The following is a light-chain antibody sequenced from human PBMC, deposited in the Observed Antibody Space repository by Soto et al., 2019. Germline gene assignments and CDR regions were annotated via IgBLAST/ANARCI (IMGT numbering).Light chain of an antibody. V-gene: IGKV3D-20*02. CDR3: QQRSNWPPWLT. CDR1: QSVSSSY. Sequence: EIVLTQSPGTLSLSPXERATLSCRASQSVSSSYLAWYRQKPGQAPRLLIYGASSRATGIPDRFSGSGSGTDFTLTINRLEPEDFAVYYCQQRSNWPPWLTFGGGTKV. CDR2: GAS. J-gene: IGKJ4*01.